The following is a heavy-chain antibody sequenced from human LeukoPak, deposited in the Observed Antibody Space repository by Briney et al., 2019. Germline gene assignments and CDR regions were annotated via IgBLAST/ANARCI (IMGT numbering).Heavy chain of an antibody. CDR1: GGSISSSSYY. CDR2: IYYSGST. V-gene: IGHV4-39*01. CDR3: ARRQYDFWSGYSDY. Sequence: PSETLSLTRTVSGGSISSSSYYWGWIGQPPGKGLEWIGSIYYSGSTYYNPSLKSRVTISVDTSKNQFSLKLSSVTAADTAVYYCARRQYDFWSGYSDYWGQGTLVTVSS. D-gene: IGHD3-3*01. J-gene: IGHJ4*02.